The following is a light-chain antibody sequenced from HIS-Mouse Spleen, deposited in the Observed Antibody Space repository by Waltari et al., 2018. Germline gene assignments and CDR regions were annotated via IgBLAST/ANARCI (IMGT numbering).Light chain of an antibody. CDR3: QQLNSYPPT. CDR1: QGISSY. V-gene: IGKV1-9*01. J-gene: IGKJ1*01. CDR2: AAS. Sequence: DIQLTQSPSFLSASVGDRVTITCRASQGISSYLAWYQQKPRKAPKLLIYAASTLQSGVPSRFSGSGSETEFTLTISSLQPEDFATYYCQQLNSYPPTFGQGTKVEIK.